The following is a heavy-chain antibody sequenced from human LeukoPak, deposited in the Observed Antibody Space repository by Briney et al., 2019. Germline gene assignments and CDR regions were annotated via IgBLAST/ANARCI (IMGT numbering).Heavy chain of an antibody. CDR1: GFTFSSYS. CDR3: ARAYYYDSSGYDDAFDI. D-gene: IGHD3-22*01. CDR2: ISGSSSYI. Sequence: GGSLRLSCAASGFTFSSYSMNWVRQAPGKGLEWVSSISGSSSYIYYADSVKGRFIISRDNAKNSLYLQMNSLRAEDTAVYYCARAYYYDSSGYDDAFDIWGQGTMVTVSS. V-gene: IGHV3-21*01. J-gene: IGHJ3*02.